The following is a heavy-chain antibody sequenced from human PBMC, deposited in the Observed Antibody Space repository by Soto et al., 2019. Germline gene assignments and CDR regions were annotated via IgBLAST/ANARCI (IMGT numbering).Heavy chain of an antibody. CDR2: IDPSDSYT. J-gene: IGHJ6*02. Sequence: GESLKISCKGSGYSFTSYWISWVRQMPGKGLEWMGRIDPSDSYTNYSPSFQGHVTISADKSISTAYLQWGSLKASDTAMYYCARHYSSSWYSYYYGMDVWGHGTTVTVSS. V-gene: IGHV5-10-1*01. CDR1: GYSFTSYW. CDR3: ARHYSSSWYSYYYGMDV. D-gene: IGHD6-13*01.